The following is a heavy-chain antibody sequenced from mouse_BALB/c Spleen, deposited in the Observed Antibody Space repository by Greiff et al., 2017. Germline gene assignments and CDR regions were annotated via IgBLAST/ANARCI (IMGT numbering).Heavy chain of an antibody. Sequence: EVQLQQSGAELVKPGASVKLSCKASGYTFTSYYMHWVKQRPEQGLEWIGRIDPANGNTKYDPKFQGKATITADTSSNTAYLQLSSLTSEDTAVYYCARGLGAWFAYWGQGTLVTVSA. CDR1: GYTFTSYY. CDR3: ARGLGAWFAY. V-gene: IGHV14-3*02. J-gene: IGHJ3*01. D-gene: IGHD2-2*01. CDR2: IDPANGNT.